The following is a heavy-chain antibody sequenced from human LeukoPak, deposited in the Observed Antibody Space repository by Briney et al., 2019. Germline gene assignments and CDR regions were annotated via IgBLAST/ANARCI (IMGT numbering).Heavy chain of an antibody. CDR3: VRGRDYGDSREFDY. CDR1: GGSFSGYY. D-gene: IGHD4-17*01. CDR2: INHSGST. Sequence: SETLSLTCAVYGGSFSGYYWSWIRQPPGKGLEWIGEINHSGSTNYNPSLKSRVTISVDTSKNQFSLKLSSVTAADTAVYYCVRGRDYGDSREFDYWGQGTLVTVSS. J-gene: IGHJ4*02. V-gene: IGHV4-34*01.